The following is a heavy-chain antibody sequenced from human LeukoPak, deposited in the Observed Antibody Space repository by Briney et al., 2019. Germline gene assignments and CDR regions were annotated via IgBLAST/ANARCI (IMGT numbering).Heavy chain of an antibody. CDR3: ARGPDYDFWSGYYQVPYYYYYMDV. Sequence: ASETLSLTCTVSGGSVSDYYWSWIRQPPGKELEWVGYIYYSGGTNYNPSLKSRVTISVDTSKNQFSLKLSSVTAADTAVYYCARGPDYDFWSGYYQVPYYYYYMDVWGKGTTVTVSS. CDR1: GGSVSDYY. V-gene: IGHV4-59*02. CDR2: IYYSGGT. J-gene: IGHJ6*03. D-gene: IGHD3-3*01.